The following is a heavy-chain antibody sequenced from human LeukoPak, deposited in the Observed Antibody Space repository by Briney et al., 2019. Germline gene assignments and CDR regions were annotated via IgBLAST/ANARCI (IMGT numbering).Heavy chain of an antibody. V-gene: IGHV3-21*01. Sequence: PGRSLRLSCAASGFTFSSYSMNWVRQAPGKGLEWVSSISSSSSYIYYADSVKGRFTISRDNAKNSLYLQMNSLRVEDTAVYYCARKYYYASGKMGEENYFDYWGQGTLVTVSS. D-gene: IGHD3-10*01. J-gene: IGHJ4*02. CDR3: ARKYYYASGKMGEENYFDY. CDR1: GFTFSSYS. CDR2: ISSSSSYI.